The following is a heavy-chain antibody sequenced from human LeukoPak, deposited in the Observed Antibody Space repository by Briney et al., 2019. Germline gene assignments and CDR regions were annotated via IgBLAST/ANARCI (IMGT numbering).Heavy chain of an antibody. CDR1: GYTFTSYA. D-gene: IGHD7-27*01. CDR2: ISSNGGST. Sequence: SCKASGYTFTSYAMHWVRQAPGKGLEYVSAISSNGGSTYYADSVKGRFTISRDNSKNTLYLQMSSLRAEDTAVYYCVKDLWGDYVDYWGQGTLVTVSS. CDR3: VKDLWGDYVDY. J-gene: IGHJ4*02. V-gene: IGHV3-64D*06.